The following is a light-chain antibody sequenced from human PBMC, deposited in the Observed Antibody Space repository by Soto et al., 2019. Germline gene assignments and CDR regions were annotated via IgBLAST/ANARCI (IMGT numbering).Light chain of an antibody. V-gene: IGLV2-11*01. J-gene: IGLJ1*01. CDR3: CSYAGDYTYV. CDR2: DVS. CDR1: SSYVGGYNY. Sequence: QSALTQPRSVSGSPGQSVTISCTGTSSYVGGYNYVSWYQQHPGKAPKLMIFDVSKRPSGVPDRFSGSKSDNTASLTISGLQAEDEAHYYCCSYAGDYTYVFGPGTKLTVL.